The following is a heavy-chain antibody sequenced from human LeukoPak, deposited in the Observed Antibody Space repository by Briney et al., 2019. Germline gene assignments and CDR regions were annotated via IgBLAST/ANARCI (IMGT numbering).Heavy chain of an antibody. D-gene: IGHD2-15*01. CDR1: GYTFTGYY. CDR3: AIYFCSGGSCYHRSPFDY. J-gene: IGHJ4*02. CDR2: INPNSGGT. Sequence: ASVKVSCKASGYTFTGYYMHWVRQAPGQGLEWMGWINPNSGGTNYVQKFQGRVTMTRDTSISTAYMELSRLRSDDTAVYYCAIYFCSGGSCYHRSPFDYWGQGTLVTVSS. V-gene: IGHV1-2*02.